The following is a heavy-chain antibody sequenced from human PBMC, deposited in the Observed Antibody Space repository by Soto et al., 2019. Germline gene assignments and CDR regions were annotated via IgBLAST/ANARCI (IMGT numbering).Heavy chain of an antibody. V-gene: IGHV4-34*01. CDR1: GGSFSGYY. D-gene: IGHD6-19*01. J-gene: IGHJ6*02. CDR3: ARDLRAGAATAYYYYGMDV. CDR2: INHSGST. Sequence: SETLSLTCAVYGGSFSGYYWSWIRQPPGKGLEWIGEINHSGSTNYNPSLKSRVTISVDTSKNQFSLKLSSVTAADTAVYYCARDLRAGAATAYYYYGMDVWGQGTTVTVSS.